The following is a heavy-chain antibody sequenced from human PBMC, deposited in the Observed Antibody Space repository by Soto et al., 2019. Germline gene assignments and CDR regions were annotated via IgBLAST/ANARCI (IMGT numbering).Heavy chain of an antibody. CDR2: IYSGGST. Sequence: GGSLRLSCAASGFTVSSNYMSWVRQAPGKGLEWVSVIYSGGSTYYADSVKGRFTISRDNSENTLYLQMDSLRAEDTAVYYCARHPERIAEIGWFDPWGQGTLVTVS. CDR3: ARHPERIAEIGWFDP. CDR1: GFTVSSNY. J-gene: IGHJ5*02. V-gene: IGHV3-66*04. D-gene: IGHD6-13*01.